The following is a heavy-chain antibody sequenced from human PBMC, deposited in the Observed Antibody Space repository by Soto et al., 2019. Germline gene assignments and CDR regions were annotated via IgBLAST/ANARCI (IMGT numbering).Heavy chain of an antibody. J-gene: IGHJ3*01. D-gene: IGHD2-21*01. CDR2: IIPMFATA. CDR1: GDSFSNYA. Sequence: QVQLVQSGAEVKKPGSSVKVSCKASGDSFSNYAISWVRQAPGQGLEWMGGIIPMFATAHYAQKFQGRVTITADESTTTADFDLSSLRSEDTAVYYCACFIAYPYDAFRVWGQGTMVTVSS. CDR3: ACFIAYPYDAFRV. V-gene: IGHV1-69*01.